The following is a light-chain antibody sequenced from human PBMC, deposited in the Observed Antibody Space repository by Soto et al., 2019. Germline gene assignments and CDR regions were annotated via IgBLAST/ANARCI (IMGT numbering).Light chain of an antibody. CDR2: EVT. CDR3: SSSEALGV. J-gene: IGLJ2*01. V-gene: IGLV2-8*01. CDR1: SSDVGRYNY. Sequence: QSVLTQPPSASGSPGQSVTISCTGTSSDVGRYNYVSWYQQHPGKAPKLIIYEVTKRPSGVPDRFSGSKSCNTASLTVSGLQKEYEAEDYCSSSEALGVFAEGTQRT.